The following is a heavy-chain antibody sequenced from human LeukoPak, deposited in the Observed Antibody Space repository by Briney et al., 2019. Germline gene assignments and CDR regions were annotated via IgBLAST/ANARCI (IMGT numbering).Heavy chain of an antibody. CDR3: ARDRLGEMNDDFDI. CDR2: IYHSGST. J-gene: IGHJ3*02. CDR1: GYSISSDYY. Sequence: SETLSLTCTVSGYSISSDYYWGWIRQPTGKGLEWIGSIYHSGSTYYNPSLKSRVTISLGTSKNQFSLKLRSVSAADTAVYYCARDRLGEMNDDFDIWGQGTMVTVSS. V-gene: IGHV4-38-2*02. D-gene: IGHD3-10*01.